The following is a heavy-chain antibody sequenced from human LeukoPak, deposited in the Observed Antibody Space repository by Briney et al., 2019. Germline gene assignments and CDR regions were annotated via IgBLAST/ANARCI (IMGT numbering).Heavy chain of an antibody. V-gene: IGHV1-69*01. D-gene: IGHD3-10*01. CDR1: GGTFSSYA. CDR2: IIPIFGTA. CDR3: ARGYYGSGSYYNTTNWFDP. Sequence: EASVKVSCKASGGTFSSYAISWVRQAPGQGLEWMGGIIPIFGTANYAQKFQGRVTITADESTSTAYMELSSLRSEDTAVYYCARGYYGSGSYYNTTNWFDPWGQGTLVTVSP. J-gene: IGHJ5*02.